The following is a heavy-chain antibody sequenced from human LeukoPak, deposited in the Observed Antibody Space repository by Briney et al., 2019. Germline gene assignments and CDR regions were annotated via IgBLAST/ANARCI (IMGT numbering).Heavy chain of an antibody. Sequence: GASVKVSCKASGYTFTSYGISWVRQAPGQGLEWMGWISAYNGNTNYAQKLQGRVTMTTDTSTSTAYMELRSLRSDDTAVYYCARVGYYDFWSGYYFWFDYWGQGTLVTVSS. CDR2: ISAYNGNT. J-gene: IGHJ4*02. D-gene: IGHD3-3*01. V-gene: IGHV1-18*01. CDR3: ARVGYYDFWSGYYFWFDY. CDR1: GYTFTSYG.